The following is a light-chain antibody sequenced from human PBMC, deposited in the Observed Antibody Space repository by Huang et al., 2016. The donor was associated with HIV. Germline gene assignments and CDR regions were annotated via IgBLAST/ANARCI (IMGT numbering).Light chain of an antibody. J-gene: IGKJ4*01. CDR3: QQYISAPLT. CDR1: ENITNNF. V-gene: IGKV3-20*01. Sequence: EIVLTQSPGTLSLSPGETAALSCRASENITNNFLDWYQQKPGRTPRLLMYGASNRAIGIPGRFSGSGSGTDFTLIITRLGPQDSAVYYCQQYISAPLTFGGGTGVEI. CDR2: GAS.